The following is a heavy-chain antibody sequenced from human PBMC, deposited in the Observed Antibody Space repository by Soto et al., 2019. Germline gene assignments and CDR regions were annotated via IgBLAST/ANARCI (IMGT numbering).Heavy chain of an antibody. Sequence: PGGSLRLSCAASGFTFSSYAIHWVRQAPGKGLEWVAVISYDGSNKYYADSVKGRFTISRDNSKNTLYLQMNSLRAEDTAVYYCARDHGSSSWYNYYYYGMDVWGQGTTVTVSS. D-gene: IGHD6-13*01. CDR3: ARDHGSSSWYNYYYYGMDV. V-gene: IGHV3-30-3*01. CDR1: GFTFSSYA. CDR2: ISYDGSNK. J-gene: IGHJ6*02.